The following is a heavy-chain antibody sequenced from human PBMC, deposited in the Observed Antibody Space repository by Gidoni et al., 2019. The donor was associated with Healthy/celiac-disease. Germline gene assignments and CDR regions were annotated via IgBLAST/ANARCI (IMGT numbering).Heavy chain of an antibody. CDR2: ISSSSSYI. Sequence: EMQLVESGGGLVKPGGSLRLSCAASGFTFSSYSMTWVRQAPGKGLEWVSSISSSSSYIYYADSVKGRFTISRDNAKNSLYLQMNSLRAEDTAVYYCARDLMDDTRSRRYDFWRVNENYGMDVWGQGTTVTVSS. V-gene: IGHV3-21*01. J-gene: IGHJ6*02. CDR3: ARDLMDDTRSRRYDFWRVNENYGMDV. D-gene: IGHD3-3*01. CDR1: GFTFSSYS.